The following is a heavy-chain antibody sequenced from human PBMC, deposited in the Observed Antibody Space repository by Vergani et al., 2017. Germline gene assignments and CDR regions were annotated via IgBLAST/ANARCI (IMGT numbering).Heavy chain of an antibody. Sequence: EVQLVESGGGLVKPGGSLRLSCAASGFTFSSYSMNWVRQAPGKGLEWVSFISDSSYRYYADSVKGRFTISRDNAKNSLYLQMNSLRAEDTAVYYCARDRDYGGNGDWYFDLWGRGTLVTVSS. V-gene: IGHV3-21*01. CDR3: ARDRDYGGNGDWYFDL. D-gene: IGHD4-23*01. J-gene: IGHJ2*01. CDR1: GFTFSSYS. CDR2: ISDSSYR.